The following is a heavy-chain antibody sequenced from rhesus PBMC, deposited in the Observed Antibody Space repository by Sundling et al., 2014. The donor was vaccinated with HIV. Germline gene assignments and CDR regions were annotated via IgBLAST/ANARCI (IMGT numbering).Heavy chain of an antibody. CDR2: VAVNTGST. Sequence: QLQLQESGPGLVKPSETLSLTCGVSGGSISGYYCNWIRQPPGKRLEWIGYVAVNTGSTSYNPSLKSRVTISTDTSKNQFSLKLSSVTAADTAVYYCARDLNESWRYIVYGLESWGQGVIVTVSS. V-gene: IGHV4-165*01. D-gene: IGHD1-1-1*01. J-gene: IGHJ6*01. CDR3: ARDLNESWRYIVYGLES. CDR1: GGSISGYY.